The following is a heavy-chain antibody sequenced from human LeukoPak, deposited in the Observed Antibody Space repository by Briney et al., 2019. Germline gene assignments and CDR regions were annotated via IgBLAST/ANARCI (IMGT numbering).Heavy chain of an antibody. D-gene: IGHD3-10*01. Sequence: SETLSLTCTVSGGSIRSYYWSWIRQPPGKGLEWIGYIYYSGSTNYNPSLKSRVTISVDTSKNQFSLKLSSVTAADTAVYYCARVFGMVRGVIGWSPNWFDPWGQGTLGTVSS. CDR2: IYYSGST. CDR3: ARVFGMVRGVIGWSPNWFDP. CDR1: GGSIRSYY. V-gene: IGHV4-59*12. J-gene: IGHJ5*02.